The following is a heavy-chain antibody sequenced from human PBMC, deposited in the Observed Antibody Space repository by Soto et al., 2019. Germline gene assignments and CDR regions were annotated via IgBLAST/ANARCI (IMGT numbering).Heavy chain of an antibody. D-gene: IGHD4-17*01. CDR1: GFTFSSYG. Sequence: PGGSLRLSCAASGFTFSSYGMHWVRQAPGKGLEWVAVIWYDGSNKYYADSVKGRFTISRDNSKNTLYLQMNSLRAEDTAVYYCARDNSDYGVLGYYYYGMDVGGQGTTVTVSS. V-gene: IGHV3-33*01. CDR2: IWYDGSNK. CDR3: ARDNSDYGVLGYYYYGMDV. J-gene: IGHJ6*02.